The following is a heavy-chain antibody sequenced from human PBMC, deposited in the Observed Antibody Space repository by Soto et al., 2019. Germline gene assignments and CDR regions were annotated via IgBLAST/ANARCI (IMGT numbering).Heavy chain of an antibody. CDR2: ISASGDLT. Sequence: EVHLLEYGGGLVQPGGSLRLSCVESGFTFTTYGMNWVRQATGKGLVWVSGISASGDLTFNADSVKCRFTISRDNSKSTLYLQMNSVGAEDTAVYYCAKDRLQWLVVGHDAFYIWGLGTMVNVAS. V-gene: IGHV3-23*01. D-gene: IGHD6-19*01. CDR1: GFTFTTYG. J-gene: IGHJ3*02. CDR3: AKDRLQWLVVGHDAFYI.